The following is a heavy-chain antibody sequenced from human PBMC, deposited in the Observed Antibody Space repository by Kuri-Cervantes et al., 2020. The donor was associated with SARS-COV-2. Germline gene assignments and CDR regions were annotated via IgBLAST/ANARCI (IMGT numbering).Heavy chain of an antibody. Sequence: GESLKISCKGSGYSFTSYWIGWVRQMPGKGLEWMGIIYPGASDTRYSTSVQGQVIISADKSISTAFLQWSSLKASDTAMYYCARRAYGEQVDYYYMDVWGKGTTVTVSS. CDR3: ARRAYGEQVDYYYMDV. J-gene: IGHJ6*03. CDR2: IYPGASDT. CDR1: GYSFTSYW. D-gene: IGHD4-17*01. V-gene: IGHV5-51*01.